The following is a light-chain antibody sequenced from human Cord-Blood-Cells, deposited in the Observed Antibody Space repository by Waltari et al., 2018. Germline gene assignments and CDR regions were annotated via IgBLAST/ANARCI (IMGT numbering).Light chain of an antibody. CDR3: QQYNNWPVYT. Sequence: IVLPQSPATLSGSRGDRATLSCRASQSVSSNLAWYQQKPGQAPRLLIYGASTRATGIPARFSGSGSGTEFTLTISSLQSEDFAVYYCQQYNNWPVYTFGQGTKLEIK. CDR1: QSVSSN. V-gene: IGKV3-15*01. J-gene: IGKJ2*01. CDR2: GAS.